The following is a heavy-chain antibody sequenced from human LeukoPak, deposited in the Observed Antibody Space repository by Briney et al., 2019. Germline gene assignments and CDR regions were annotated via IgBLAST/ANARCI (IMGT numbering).Heavy chain of an antibody. CDR1: GFTFSSYA. J-gene: IGHJ4*02. CDR3: ARAMYSLWFGEPLDY. Sequence: SGGSLRLSCAASGFTFSSYAMHWVRQAPGKGLEWVAVISYDGSNKYYADSVKGRFTISRDNSKNTLYLQMNSLRAEDTAVYYCARAMYSLWFGEPLDYWGQGTLVTVSS. D-gene: IGHD3-10*01. V-gene: IGHV3-30*04. CDR2: ISYDGSNK.